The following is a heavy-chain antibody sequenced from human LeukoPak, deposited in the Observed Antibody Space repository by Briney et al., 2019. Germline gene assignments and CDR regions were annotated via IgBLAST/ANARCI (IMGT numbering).Heavy chain of an antibody. CDR3: ARHNWGLDY. D-gene: IGHD1-1*01. CDR2: INHSGST. V-gene: IGHV4-34*01. J-gene: IGHJ4*02. CDR1: GGSFSGYY. Sequence: SETLSLTCAVYGGSFSGYYWSWIRQPPGKGLEWVGEINHSGSTNYNPSLKSRVTISVDTSKNQFSLKLSSVTAADTAVYYCARHNWGLDYWGQGTLVTVSS.